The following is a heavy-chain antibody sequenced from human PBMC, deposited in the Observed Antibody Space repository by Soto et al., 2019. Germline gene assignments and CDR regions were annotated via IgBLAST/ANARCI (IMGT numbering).Heavy chain of an antibody. D-gene: IGHD2-2*01. J-gene: IGHJ6*02. V-gene: IGHV1-18*01. CDR3: AGGTGSQDGVDV. CDR1: GYTFTTYG. CDR2: VSDYNGNT. Sequence: QVQLVQSGAEVKKPGASVKVSCEASGYTFTTYGITWARQAPGQGLEWMGWVSDYNGNTNYAQKLQGRVNMTTDTSTRTAYMELRSLRSKETAVYYCAGGTGSQDGVDVWGQGTTVTVSS.